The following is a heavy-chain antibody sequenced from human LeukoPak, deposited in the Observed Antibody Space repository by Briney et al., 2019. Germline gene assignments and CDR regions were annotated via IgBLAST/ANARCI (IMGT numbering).Heavy chain of an antibody. CDR2: ISGSGGST. D-gene: IGHD6-13*01. CDR3: AKGGRSSSIWYGAFDI. CDR1: GFTFSSYA. V-gene: IGHV3-23*01. J-gene: IGHJ3*02. Sequence: GGSLRLSCAASGFTFSSYAMSWLRQAPGRGLEWVSAISGSGGSTYYADSVKGRLTISRDNSKNTLYLQMNSLRAEDTAVYYCAKGGRSSSIWYGAFDIWGQGTMVTVSS.